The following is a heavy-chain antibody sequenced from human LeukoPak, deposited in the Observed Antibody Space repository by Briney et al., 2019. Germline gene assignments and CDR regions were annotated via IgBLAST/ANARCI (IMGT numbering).Heavy chain of an antibody. CDR1: GYTFTGYY. CDR3: ARGRYGYDFWSGYYNIGFDP. J-gene: IGHJ5*02. CDR2: INPNSGGT. V-gene: IGHV1-2*02. D-gene: IGHD3-3*01. Sequence: ASVKVSCKASGYTFTGYYMHWVRQAPGQGLEWMGWINPNSGGTNYAQKFQGRVTITRNTSISTAYMELSSLRSEDTAVYYCARGRYGYDFWSGYYNIGFDPWGQGTLVTVSS.